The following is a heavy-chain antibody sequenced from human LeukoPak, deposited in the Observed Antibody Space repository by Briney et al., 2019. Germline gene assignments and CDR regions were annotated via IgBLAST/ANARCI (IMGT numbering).Heavy chain of an antibody. V-gene: IGHV3-23*01. D-gene: IGHD2-2*01. CDR1: GFTFSSYA. CDR3: TKDSCSTTSCYRGVDY. Sequence: GGSLRLSCAASGFTFSSYAMTWVRQAPRKGLEWVSGISDRGGSTYYADSVKGRFTISRDNSKSTLYLQMNSLRAEDTALYYCTKDSCSTTSCYRGVDYWGQGTLVTVSS. CDR2: ISDRGGST. J-gene: IGHJ4*02.